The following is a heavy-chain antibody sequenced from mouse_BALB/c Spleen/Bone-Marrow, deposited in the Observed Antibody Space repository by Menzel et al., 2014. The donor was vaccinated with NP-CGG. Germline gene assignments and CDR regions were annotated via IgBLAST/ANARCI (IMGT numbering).Heavy chain of an antibody. J-gene: IGHJ3*01. CDR2: IDPANGNT. CDR3: VRSTGEPDGFAY. Sequence: VHLQQSGAELVKPGASVKLSCTASGFNIKDTYMHWVKQRPERGLGWIGRIDPANGNTKYDPKFQGKATITADTSSKTAYLQISSLTSEDAALYYCVRSTGEPDGFAYWGQGTLVTVSA. V-gene: IGHV14-3*02. CDR1: GFNIKDTY.